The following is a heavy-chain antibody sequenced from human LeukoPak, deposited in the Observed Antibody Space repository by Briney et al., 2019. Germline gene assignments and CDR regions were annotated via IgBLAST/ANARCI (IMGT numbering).Heavy chain of an antibody. J-gene: IGHJ3*02. Sequence: GGSLRLSCAASGFTFSSYSMNWVRQAPGKGLEWVSSISSSSSSYIYYADSVKGRFTISRDNAKNSLYLQMNSLRAEDTAVYYCARDKYNWNDEAAFDIWGQGTMVTVSS. D-gene: IGHD1-1*01. CDR3: ARDKYNWNDEAAFDI. CDR1: GFTFSSYS. V-gene: IGHV3-21*01. CDR2: ISSSSSSYI.